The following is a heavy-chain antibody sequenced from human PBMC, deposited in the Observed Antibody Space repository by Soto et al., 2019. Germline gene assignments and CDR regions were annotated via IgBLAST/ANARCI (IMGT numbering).Heavy chain of an antibody. CDR3: SRDFGEVGATAVFDI. J-gene: IGHJ3*02. CDR2: SNSDGSST. CDR1: GFTLNIYW. V-gene: IGHV3-74*01. Sequence: EVQLVESGGGLVQPGGSLRLSCAASGFTLNIYWMHWVRQAPGKGLEWVSRSNSDGSSTSYADFVEGRFTISRDNAKNTLYLQRNGLRADDTAVYYCSRDFGEVGATAVFDIWGHGTTVTVSS. D-gene: IGHD1-26*01.